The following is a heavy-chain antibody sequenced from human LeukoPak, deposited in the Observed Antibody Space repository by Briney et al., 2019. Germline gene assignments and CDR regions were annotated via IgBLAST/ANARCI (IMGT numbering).Heavy chain of an antibody. D-gene: IGHD4-17*01. V-gene: IGHV3-21*01. CDR2: ISSSSIYI. CDR1: GFTFSTYT. Sequence: GGSLRLSCAASGFTFSTYTMNWVRQAPGKGLEWVSSISSSSIYIYYTDSVKGRFTISRDNARNSVYLQMNNLRAEDTAVYYCARVNGDYERGGAPDYWGQGTLATVSS. CDR3: ARVNGDYERGGAPDY. J-gene: IGHJ4*02.